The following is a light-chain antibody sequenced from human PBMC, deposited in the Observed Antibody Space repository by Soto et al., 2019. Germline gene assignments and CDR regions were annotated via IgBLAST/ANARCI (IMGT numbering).Light chain of an antibody. V-gene: IGLV2-14*01. CDR2: EVS. J-gene: IGLJ2*01. Sequence: QSALTQPASVSGSPGQSITISCTGTTSDVGGYNYVSWYQQYPGKAPRLMIYEVSNRPSGVSHRFSGSKSGNTASPTISGLQAEDEADYYCSSYTGSNTVLFGGGTKVTVL. CDR3: SSYTGSNTVL. CDR1: TSDVGGYNY.